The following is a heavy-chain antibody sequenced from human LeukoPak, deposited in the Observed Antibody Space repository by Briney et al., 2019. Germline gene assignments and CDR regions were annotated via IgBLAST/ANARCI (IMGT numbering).Heavy chain of an antibody. CDR3: ARIIVVVYGGWFDP. CDR1: GGSISSYY. V-gene: IGHV4-59*05. CDR2: IYYSGST. D-gene: IGHD3-22*01. J-gene: IGHJ5*02. Sequence: PSETLSLTCTVSGGSISSYYWSWIRQPPGKGLEWIGSIYYSGSTYYNPSLKSRVTISVDTSKNQFSLKLSSVTAADTAVYYCARIIVVVYGGWFDPWGQGTLVTVSS.